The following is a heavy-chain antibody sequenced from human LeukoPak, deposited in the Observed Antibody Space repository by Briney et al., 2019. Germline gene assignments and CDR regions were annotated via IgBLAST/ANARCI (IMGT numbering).Heavy chain of an antibody. Sequence: PSETLSLTCTVSGGSISSYYWSWTRQPPGKGLEWIGYIYYSGSTNYNPSLKSRVTISVDTSKNQFSLKLSSVTAADTAVYYCARDHSSSSHFDYWGQGTLVTVSS. J-gene: IGHJ4*02. V-gene: IGHV4-59*01. CDR2: IYYSGST. CDR1: GGSISSYY. CDR3: ARDHSSSSHFDY. D-gene: IGHD6-6*01.